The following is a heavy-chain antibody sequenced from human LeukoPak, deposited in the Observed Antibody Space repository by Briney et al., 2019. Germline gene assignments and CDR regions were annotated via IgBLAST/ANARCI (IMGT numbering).Heavy chain of an antibody. CDR1: GGTFSSYA. D-gene: IGHD2-21*02. CDR2: IIPILGIA. Sequence: ASVKVSCKASGGTFSSYAISWVRQAPGQGLEWMGRIIPILGIANYAQKFQGRVTITADKHTSTAYVELSSLRSEDTAVYYCARDPPAVVTAIPSLSLPNWFDPWGQGTLVTVSS. J-gene: IGHJ5*02. CDR3: ARDPPAVVTAIPSLSLPNWFDP. V-gene: IGHV1-69*04.